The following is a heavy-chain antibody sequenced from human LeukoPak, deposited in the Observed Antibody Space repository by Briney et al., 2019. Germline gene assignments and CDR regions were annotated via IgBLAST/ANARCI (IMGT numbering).Heavy chain of an antibody. CDR3: AKVSGSYSFGDY. J-gene: IGHJ4*02. CDR1: GFTFSAYG. V-gene: IGHV3-33*06. Sequence: GGSLRLSCAASGFTFSAYGLHWVRQTPGKGLEWVAVIWYDGNNKFYADSVKGRFTISRDNSKNTLYLQMNSLRAEDTAVYYCAKVSGSYSFGDYWGQGTLVTVSS. CDR2: IWYDGNNK. D-gene: IGHD1-26*01.